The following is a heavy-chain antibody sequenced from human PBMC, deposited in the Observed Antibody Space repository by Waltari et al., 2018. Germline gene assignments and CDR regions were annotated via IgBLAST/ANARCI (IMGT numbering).Heavy chain of an antibody. J-gene: IGHJ5*02. Sequence: QVQLQESGPGLVKPSATLSLTCTVSGGSISSYYWSWIRQPPGKGLEWIGYIYYSGSTNYNPSLKSRVTISVDTSKNQFSLKLSSVTAADTAVYYCASSPAGDWFDPWGQGTLVTVSS. CDR2: IYYSGST. CDR1: GGSISSYY. V-gene: IGHV4-59*01. CDR3: ASSPAGDWFDP.